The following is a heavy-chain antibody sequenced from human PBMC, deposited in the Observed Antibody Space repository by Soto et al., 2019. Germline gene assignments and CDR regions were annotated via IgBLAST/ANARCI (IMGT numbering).Heavy chain of an antibody. CDR2: IWYDGSNK. CDR3: ARDNRGSGSYYPRY. D-gene: IGHD3-10*01. CDR1: GFTFSSYG. Sequence: GGSLRLSCAASGFTFSSYGMHWVRQAPGKGLEWVAVIWYDGSNKYYADSVKGRFTISRDNSKNTLYLQMNSLRAEDTAVYYCARDNRGSGSYYPRYWGQGTLVTVSS. J-gene: IGHJ4*02. V-gene: IGHV3-33*01.